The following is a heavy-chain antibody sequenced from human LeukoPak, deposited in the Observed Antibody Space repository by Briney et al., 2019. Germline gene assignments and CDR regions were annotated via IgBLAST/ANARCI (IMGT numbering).Heavy chain of an antibody. D-gene: IGHD2-8*02. J-gene: IGHJ4*02. CDR2: INPSGGST. V-gene: IGHV1-46*01. CDR1: GYTFTSYY. CDR3: ASAMGVYAGHSDQVDY. Sequence: ASVKVSCKASGYTFTSYYMHWVRQAPGQGLEWMGIINPSGGSTSYAQKFQGRVTITADESTSTAYMELSSLRSEDTAVYYCASAMGVYAGHSDQVDYWGQGTLVTVSS.